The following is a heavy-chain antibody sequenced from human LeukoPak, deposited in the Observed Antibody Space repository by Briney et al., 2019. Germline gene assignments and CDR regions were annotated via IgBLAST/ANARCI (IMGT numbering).Heavy chain of an antibody. Sequence: PSETLSLTCAVYGGPFSGYYWSWIRQPPGKGLEWIGEVNHSGSTNYNPSLKSRVTISVDTSKNQFSLKLSSVTAADTAVYYCARGRMIVVVRTGYFQHWGQGTLVTVSS. CDR2: VNHSGST. D-gene: IGHD3-22*01. J-gene: IGHJ1*01. V-gene: IGHV4-34*01. CDR1: GGPFSGYY. CDR3: ARGRMIVVVRTGYFQH.